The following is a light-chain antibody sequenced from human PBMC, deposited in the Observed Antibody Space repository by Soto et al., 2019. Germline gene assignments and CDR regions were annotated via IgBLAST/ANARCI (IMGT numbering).Light chain of an antibody. V-gene: IGLV2-14*01. CDR3: SSYAVNRTYV. Sequence: QSVLTQPASVSGTLGQSITISCTGTSSDVGGYNYVSWYQQHPDKAPKLIISEVSDRPSGVSHRFSGSKTGNTASLTISGLLAEDEADYYCSSYAVNRTYVFGSGTKATVL. J-gene: IGLJ1*01. CDR1: SSDVGGYNY. CDR2: EVS.